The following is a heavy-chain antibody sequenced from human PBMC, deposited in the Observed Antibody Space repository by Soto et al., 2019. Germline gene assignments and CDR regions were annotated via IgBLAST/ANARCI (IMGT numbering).Heavy chain of an antibody. J-gene: IGHJ2*01. CDR3: ARGRFLQGGKVWNFDL. Sequence: QVQLVQSGAEVKKPGSSVKVSCKASGGTFSSYAISWVRQAPGQGLEWMGGIIPIFCTANYAQKFQGRVAITPDQSTSTAYMELSSLRSEDTAVYYCARGRFLQGGKVWNFDLWGRGTLVTVSS. D-gene: IGHD2-15*01. V-gene: IGHV1-69*01. CDR1: GGTFSSYA. CDR2: IIPIFCTA.